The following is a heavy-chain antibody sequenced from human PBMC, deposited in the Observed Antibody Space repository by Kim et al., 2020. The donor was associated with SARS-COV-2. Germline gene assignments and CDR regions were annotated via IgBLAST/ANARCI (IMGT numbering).Heavy chain of an antibody. J-gene: IGHJ4*02. D-gene: IGHD6-13*01. V-gene: IGHV3-9*01. CDR2: ISWNSGSI. CDR1: GFTFGDYA. Sequence: GGSLRLSCAASGFTFGDYAMHWVRQAPGKGLEWVSGISWNSGSIGYADSVKGRFTISRDNAKNSLYLQMNSLRAEDTALYYCAKDTRHIAAADTTFDYWGQGTLVTVSS. CDR3: AKDTRHIAAADTTFDY.